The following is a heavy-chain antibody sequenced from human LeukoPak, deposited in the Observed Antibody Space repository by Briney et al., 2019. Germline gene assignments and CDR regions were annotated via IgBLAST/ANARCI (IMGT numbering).Heavy chain of an antibody. CDR1: GGPITTSSYY. Sequence: SETLSLTCSVSGGPITTSSYYWAWIRQPPEKGLEWIGSIYYSGSTYYNPSLKRRVTISVDTSQNQFSLKLSSVTAADTAVYYCARIRYSGSYGTVWGQGTLVTVSS. J-gene: IGHJ4*02. CDR2: IYYSGST. V-gene: IGHV4-39*07. D-gene: IGHD1-26*01. CDR3: ARIRYSGSYGTV.